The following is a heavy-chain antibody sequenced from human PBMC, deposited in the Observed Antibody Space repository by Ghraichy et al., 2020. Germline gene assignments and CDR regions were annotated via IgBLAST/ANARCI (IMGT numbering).Heavy chain of an antibody. CDR2: ISGSGGST. CDR1: GFTFSSYA. D-gene: IGHD3-10*01. Sequence: GGSLRLSCAASGFTFSSYAMSWVRQAPGKGLEWVSAISGSGGSTYYADSVKGRFTISRDNSKNTLYLQMNSLRAEDTAVYYCAKSPSVFSVVQGVIITSFDYWGQGTLVTVSS. V-gene: IGHV3-23*01. J-gene: IGHJ4*02. CDR3: AKSPSVFSVVQGVIITSFDY.